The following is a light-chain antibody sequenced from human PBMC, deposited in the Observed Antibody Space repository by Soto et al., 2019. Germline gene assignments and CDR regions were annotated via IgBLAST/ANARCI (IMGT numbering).Light chain of an antibody. J-gene: IGKJ4*01. Sequence: EIVMTQSPATLSVSPGERATLSCRASQSVSSYLAWYQQKPGQAPRLLIYDASTRATGIPARFSGTGSGTEFTLTSISLQSEDFSLYYRQQYYGRLTFGGGTKVEIK. CDR1: QSVSSY. CDR2: DAS. V-gene: IGKV3-15*01. CDR3: QQYYGRLT.